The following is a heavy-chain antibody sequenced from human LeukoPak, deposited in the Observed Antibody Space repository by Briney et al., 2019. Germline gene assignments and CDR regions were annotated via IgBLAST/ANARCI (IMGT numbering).Heavy chain of an antibody. CDR2: MSGSGGNT. D-gene: IGHD6-13*01. J-gene: IGHJ4*02. CDR3: AKDFMVAAGTNY. CDR1: GFTLSSYA. Sequence: GGSLRLSCAASGFTLSSYAMNWVRQAPGKGLEWVSAMSGSGGNTYYADSVKGRFTISRDNSKNTLYLQMSSLRAEDTAVYYCAKDFMVAAGTNYWGQGTLVTVSS. V-gene: IGHV3-23*01.